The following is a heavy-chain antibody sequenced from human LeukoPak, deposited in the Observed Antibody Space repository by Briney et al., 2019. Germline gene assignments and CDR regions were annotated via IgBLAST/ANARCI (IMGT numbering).Heavy chain of an antibody. CDR2: ISYDGSNK. D-gene: IGHD2-15*01. V-gene: IGHV3-30*04. J-gene: IGHJ3*02. CDR3: ARDQEDCSGGSCHPNDAFDI. Sequence: SGGSLRLSCAASGFTFSSYAMHWVRQAPGKGLEWVAVISYDGSNKYYADSVKGRFTISRDNSKNTLYLQMNSLRAEDTAVYYCARDQEDCSGGSCHPNDAFDIWGQGTMVTVSS. CDR1: GFTFSSYA.